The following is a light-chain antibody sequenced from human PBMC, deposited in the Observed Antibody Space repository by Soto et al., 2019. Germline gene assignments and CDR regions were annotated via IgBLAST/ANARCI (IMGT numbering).Light chain of an antibody. J-gene: IGKJ5*01. V-gene: IGKV3D-15*01. CDR1: QSAGNF. CDR2: YIS. CDR3: QQHNQWPIT. Sequence: EIVLTQSPGPLSFSPGERATLSCRASQSAGNFLAWYQQKPGQAPRLLIYYISTRATGIPARFSGSGSGTEFTLTINSLQSEDSAVYYCQQHNQWPITFGQGTRLEIK.